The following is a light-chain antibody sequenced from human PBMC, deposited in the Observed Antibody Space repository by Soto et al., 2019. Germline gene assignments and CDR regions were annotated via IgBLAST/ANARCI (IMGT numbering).Light chain of an antibody. Sequence: QSVLTQSSSASASLGSSVKLTCTLSSGHSSYIIAWHQQQPGKAPRYLMKLEGSGSYNKGSGVPDRFSGSSSGADRYLTISTLQFEDEADYYCETWDSNTRVFGTGTKVTVL. V-gene: IGLV4-60*02. CDR3: ETWDSNTRV. CDR1: SGHSSYI. CDR2: LEGSGSY. J-gene: IGLJ1*01.